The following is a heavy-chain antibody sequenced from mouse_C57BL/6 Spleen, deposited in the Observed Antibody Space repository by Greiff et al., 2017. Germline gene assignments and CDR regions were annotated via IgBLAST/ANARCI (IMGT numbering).Heavy chain of an antibody. V-gene: IGHV2-2*01. CDR2: IWSGGST. Sequence: VQLQQSGPGLVQPSQSLSITCTVSGFSLTSYGVHWVRQSPGKGLEWLGVIWSGGSTDYNAAFISTLSISKDNSKSQVFFKMNSLQADDTAIYYCARNYHLGHYFDYWGQGTTLTVSS. CDR3: ARNYHLGHYFDY. CDR1: GFSLTSYG. J-gene: IGHJ2*01.